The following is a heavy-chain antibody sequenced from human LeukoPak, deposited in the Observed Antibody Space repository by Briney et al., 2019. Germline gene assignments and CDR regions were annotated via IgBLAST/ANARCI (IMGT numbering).Heavy chain of an antibody. D-gene: IGHD3-3*01. J-gene: IGHJ5*02. CDR1: GFTFSSYA. V-gene: IGHV3-30-3*01. CDR2: TSYDGSNK. CDR3: ARDHSLEYGNWFDP. Sequence: GGSLRLSCAASGFTFSSYAMHWVRQPPGKGLEWVAVTSYDGSNKYYADSVKGRFTISRDNSKNTLYLQMNSLRAEDTAVYYCARDHSLEYGNWFDPWGQGILATVSS.